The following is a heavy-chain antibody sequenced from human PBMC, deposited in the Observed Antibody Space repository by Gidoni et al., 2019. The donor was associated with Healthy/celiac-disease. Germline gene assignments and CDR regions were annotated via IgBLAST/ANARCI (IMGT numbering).Heavy chain of an antibody. Sequence: QVQLVESGGGVVQPGRSLRLSCAASGFTFSSYGMHWVRQAPGKGLEWVAVISYDGSNKYYADSVKGRFTISRDNSKNTLYLQMNSLRAEDTAVYYCAKDGYSSSWIPDYWGQGTLVTVSS. CDR3: AKDGYSSSWIPDY. J-gene: IGHJ4*02. CDR1: GFTFSSYG. D-gene: IGHD6-13*01. V-gene: IGHV3-30*18. CDR2: ISYDGSNK.